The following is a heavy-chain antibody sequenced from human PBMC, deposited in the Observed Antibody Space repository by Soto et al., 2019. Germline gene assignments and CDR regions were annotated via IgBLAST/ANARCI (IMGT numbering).Heavy chain of an antibody. J-gene: IGHJ4*02. Sequence: SVKGSCKASGGTFSSYTISWVRQAPGQGLEWMGRIIPILGIANYAQKFQGRVTITADKSTSTAYRELSSLRSEDTAVYYCARGTGYSSIGFPPHPDYRAQVTPVPLSS. CDR2: IIPILGIA. CDR3: ARGTGYSSIGFPPHPDY. D-gene: IGHD6-13*01. V-gene: IGHV1-69*02. CDR1: GGTFSSYT.